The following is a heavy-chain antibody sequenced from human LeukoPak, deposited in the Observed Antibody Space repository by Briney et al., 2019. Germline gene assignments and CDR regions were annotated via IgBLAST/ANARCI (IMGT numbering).Heavy chain of an antibody. J-gene: IGHJ6*02. CDR2: IKSKADGGTK. D-gene: IGHD2-8*01. V-gene: IGHV3-15*07. Sequence: PGGSLRLSCAASGFTFSNAWMNWVRQAPGKGLEWVGRIKSKADGGTKAYAAPVKGRFTISRADSKNTLYLQMNSLKTEDTAVYYCTTTGTNERNPLGERTVYDYYYGMDVWGQGTTVTVSS. CDR1: GFTFSNAW. CDR3: TTTGTNERNPLGERTVYDYYYGMDV.